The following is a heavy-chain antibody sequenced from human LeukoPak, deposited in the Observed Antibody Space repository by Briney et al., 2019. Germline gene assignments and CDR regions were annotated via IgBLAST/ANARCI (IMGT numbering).Heavy chain of an antibody. CDR2: INWDGGST. J-gene: IGHJ4*02. CDR1: GFRFGDYT. Sequence: PGGSLRLSCAASGFRFGDYTMHWVRQAPGKGLEWVSVINWDGGSTYYADSVKGRFSVSRDNSKNSLYLQMNSLRTEDTAFYYCAKAAPYTTGWNYYFDHWGQGTLVTVSS. D-gene: IGHD6-19*01. V-gene: IGHV3-43*01. CDR3: AKAAPYTTGWNYYFDH.